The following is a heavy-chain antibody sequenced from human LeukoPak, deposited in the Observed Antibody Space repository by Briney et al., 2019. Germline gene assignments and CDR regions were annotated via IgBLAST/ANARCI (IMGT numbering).Heavy chain of an antibody. V-gene: IGHV4-39*01. J-gene: IGHJ4*02. CDR2: IYYSGST. CDR1: GGSISNSNYY. Sequence: PSETLSLTCTVSGGSISNSNYYWGWIRQPPGKGLEWIGSIYYSGSTYYNPSLKSRVTISVDTSKNQFSLKLSSVTAADTAVYFCARLAIEGATTGNLDYWGQGTLVTVSS. D-gene: IGHD1-26*01. CDR3: ARLAIEGATTGNLDY.